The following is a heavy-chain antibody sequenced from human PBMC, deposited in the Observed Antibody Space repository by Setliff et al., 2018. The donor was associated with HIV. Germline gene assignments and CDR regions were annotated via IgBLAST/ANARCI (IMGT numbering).Heavy chain of an antibody. D-gene: IGHD3-22*01. Sequence: GASVKVSCKASGYTFTDYYIHWVRQAPGQGLEWMGRINPNNGGTNYAQKFQGRVTMTRDTSISTAYMELSRLRSDDTAVDYCARDGYYDSSGYSAFDIWGQGTMFTVSS. CDR2: INPNNGGT. J-gene: IGHJ3*02. V-gene: IGHV1-2*06. CDR1: GYTFTDYY. CDR3: ARDGYYDSSGYSAFDI.